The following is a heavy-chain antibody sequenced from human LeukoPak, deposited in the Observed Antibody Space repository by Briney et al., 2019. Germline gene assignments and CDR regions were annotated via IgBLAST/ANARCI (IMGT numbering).Heavy chain of an antibody. CDR1: GFTIDDYA. J-gene: IGHJ5*01. V-gene: IGHV3-23*01. CDR2: VSGSGTTT. Sequence: PGGSLRLSCAASGFTIDDYAMHWVRQAPGKGLEWVSAVSGSGTTTHNADSVEGRFSSSRDNSKNTLFLHMNSLRVDDTAVYYCAKGDDSSGRNWFDSWGQGTLVTVSS. CDR3: AKGDDSSGRNWFDS. D-gene: IGHD3-22*01.